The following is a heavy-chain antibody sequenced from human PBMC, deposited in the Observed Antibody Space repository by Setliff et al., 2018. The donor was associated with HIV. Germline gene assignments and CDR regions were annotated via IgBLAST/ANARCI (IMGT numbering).Heavy chain of an antibody. J-gene: IGHJ4*02. CDR3: ARDYGQEDTAMDFNY. V-gene: IGHV4-38-2*02. Sequence: SETLSLTCAVSGYPISSGFYWGWVRQPPGKGLEWIGSTHHSGTTYYNPSLKSRVAISLHTSRNQFSLRLTSVTAADTAVYYCARDYGQEDTAMDFNYWGRGTLVTVSS. CDR2: THHSGTT. CDR1: GYPISSGFY. D-gene: IGHD5-18*01.